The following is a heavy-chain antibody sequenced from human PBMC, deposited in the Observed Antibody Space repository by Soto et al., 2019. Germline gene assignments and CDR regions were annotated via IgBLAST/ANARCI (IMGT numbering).Heavy chain of an antibody. J-gene: IGHJ3*02. CDR3: ARDHGYCSGGSCYSGAFDI. CDR1: GFTFSDHY. D-gene: IGHD2-15*01. CDR2: TRNKANSYTT. V-gene: IGHV3-72*01. Sequence: GGSLRLSCAASGFTFSDHYMDWVRQAPGKGLEWVGRTRNKANSYTTEYAASVKGRFTISRDNSKNSLYLQMNSLKTEDTAVYYCARDHGYCSGGSCYSGAFDIWGQGTMVTVSS.